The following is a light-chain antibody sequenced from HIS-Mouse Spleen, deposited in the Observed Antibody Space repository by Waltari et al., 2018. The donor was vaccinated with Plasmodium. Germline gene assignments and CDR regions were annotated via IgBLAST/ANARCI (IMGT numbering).Light chain of an antibody. CDR3: YSAADNNRV. V-gene: IGLV3-27*01. Sequence: SYELTQPSSVSVSPGQTARPTCSGDVLAKKYARWFQQKPGQAPVLVIYKDSERPSGIPERFSGSSSGTTVTLTISGAQVEDEADYYCYSAADNNRVFGGGTKLTVL. CDR2: KDS. CDR1: VLAKKY. J-gene: IGLJ3*02.